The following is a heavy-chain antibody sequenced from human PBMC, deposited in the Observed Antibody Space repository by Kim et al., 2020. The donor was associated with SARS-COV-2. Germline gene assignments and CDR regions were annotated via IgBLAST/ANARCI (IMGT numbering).Heavy chain of an antibody. D-gene: IGHD5-12*01. Sequence: GESLKISCKGSGYSFTSYWISWVRQMPGKGLEWMGRIDPSDSYTNYSPSFQGHVTISADKSISTAYLQWSSLKASDTAMYYCARLTTFSGYDSAPWVSNWFDPWGQGTLVTVSS. V-gene: IGHV5-10-1*01. CDR3: ARLTTFSGYDSAPWVSNWFDP. J-gene: IGHJ5*02. CDR2: IDPSDSYT. CDR1: GYSFTSYW.